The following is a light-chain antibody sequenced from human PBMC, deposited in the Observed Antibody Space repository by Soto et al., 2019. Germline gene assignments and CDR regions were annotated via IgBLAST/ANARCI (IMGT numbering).Light chain of an antibody. CDR2: GAS. CDR1: QSVSNNY. V-gene: IGKV3-11*01. CDR3: QQRSNWPT. J-gene: IGKJ1*01. Sequence: DIVMTQSPGTLSLSPGERATLSCRASQSVSNNYLAWYQQKPGQAPRLLIYGASNRATGIPARFSGSGSGTDFTLTISSLEPEDFAVYYCQQRSNWPTFGQGTKVDI.